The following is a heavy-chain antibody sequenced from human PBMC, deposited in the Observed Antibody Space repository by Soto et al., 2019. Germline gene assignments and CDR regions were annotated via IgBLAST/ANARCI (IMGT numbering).Heavy chain of an antibody. CDR1: GGSISSSSYF. CDR3: ARWTLAGFDP. J-gene: IGHJ5*02. Sequence: SETLSLTCTVSGGSISSSSYFWGWIRQPPGKGLEWIGSIYYSGSTYYNPSLKSRVTVSVDTSKNQFSLKLSSVTAADTAVYYCARWTLAGFDPWGQGTLVTVSS. CDR2: IYYSGST. V-gene: IGHV4-39*01.